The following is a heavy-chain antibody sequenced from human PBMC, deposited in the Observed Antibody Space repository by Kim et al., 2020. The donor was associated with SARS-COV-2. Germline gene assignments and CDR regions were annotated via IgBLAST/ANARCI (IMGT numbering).Heavy chain of an antibody. D-gene: IGHD6-13*01. CDR1: GFTFSSYA. V-gene: IGHV3-64D*06. CDR2: ISSNGGST. J-gene: IGHJ6*02. Sequence: GGSLRLSCSASGFTFSSYAMHWVRQAPGKGLDYVSAISSNGGSTYYADSVKGRFTISRDNSKNTLYLQMSSLRAEDTAVYYCVKGGIYDIAAAGNYYYYGITVWGQGTTVTVSS. CDR3: VKGGIYDIAAAGNYYYYGITV.